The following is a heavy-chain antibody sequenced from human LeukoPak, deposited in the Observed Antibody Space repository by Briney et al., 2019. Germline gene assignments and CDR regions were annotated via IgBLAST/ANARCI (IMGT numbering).Heavy chain of an antibody. Sequence: PSQTLSLTCTVSGGSLSSGDYYWSWIRQPPGKGLEWIGYIYYSGSTYYNPSLKSRVTISVDTSKNQFSLKLSSVTAADTAVYYCASYRSNPNDAFDIWGQGTMVAVSS. J-gene: IGHJ3*02. CDR2: IYYSGST. D-gene: IGHD4-11*01. CDR3: ASYRSNPNDAFDI. V-gene: IGHV4-30-4*08. CDR1: GGSLSSGDYY.